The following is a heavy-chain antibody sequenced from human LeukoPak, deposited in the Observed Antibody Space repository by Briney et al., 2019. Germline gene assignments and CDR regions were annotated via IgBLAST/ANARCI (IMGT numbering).Heavy chain of an antibody. D-gene: IGHD4-17*01. Sequence: GGSLRLSCAAPGFIFSDYYMSWIRQAPGKGLEWVSYISSTGGTIDYADSVKGRFTVSRDNAKKSLYLQMNSLRAEDTAMYFCVGIEDGYGARGYWYFDLWGRGTLVTVS. J-gene: IGHJ2*01. CDR1: GFIFSDYY. V-gene: IGHV3-11*01. CDR3: VGIEDGYGARGYWYFDL. CDR2: ISSTGGTI.